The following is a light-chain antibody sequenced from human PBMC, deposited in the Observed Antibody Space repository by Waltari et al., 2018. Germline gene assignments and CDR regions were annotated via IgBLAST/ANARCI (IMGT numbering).Light chain of an antibody. J-gene: IGKJ2*01. Sequence: EILMTQSPATLSVSPGERATLPCRASQSLSTNSAWYQQHPGQAPRLLIYGASTRATGVPARFSGSRSGTEFTLIISSLQSEDFALYYCQQYHNWPYTFGQGTKLEIK. CDR1: QSLSTN. CDR3: QQYHNWPYT. V-gene: IGKV3-15*01. CDR2: GAS.